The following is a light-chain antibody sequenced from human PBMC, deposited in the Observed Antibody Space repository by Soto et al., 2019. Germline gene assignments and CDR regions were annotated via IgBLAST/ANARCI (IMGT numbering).Light chain of an antibody. CDR2: RAS. CDR1: QSVSSN. J-gene: IGKJ4*01. Sequence: EIVMTHSPATLSVSPGERATLSCSASQSVSSNLAWYQQKPGQAPRLLILRASNRPTGIPARFSGSGSGTEFTLTISSLQPEDFALYYCQQYYDWPLTFGGGTKVDIK. V-gene: IGKV3D-15*01. CDR3: QQYYDWPLT.